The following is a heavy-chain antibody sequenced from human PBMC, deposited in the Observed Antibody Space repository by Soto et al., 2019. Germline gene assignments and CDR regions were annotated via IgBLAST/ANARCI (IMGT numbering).Heavy chain of an antibody. CDR3: ARSIAARGWNWFDP. J-gene: IGHJ5*02. Sequence: SETLSLTFAVSGGSISSSNWWSWVRQPPGKGLEWIGEIYHSGSTNYNPSLKSRVTISVDKSKNQFSLKLSSVTAADTAVYYCARSIAARGWNWFDPWGQGTLVTVSS. CDR1: GGSISSSNW. V-gene: IGHV4-4*02. D-gene: IGHD6-6*01. CDR2: IYHSGST.